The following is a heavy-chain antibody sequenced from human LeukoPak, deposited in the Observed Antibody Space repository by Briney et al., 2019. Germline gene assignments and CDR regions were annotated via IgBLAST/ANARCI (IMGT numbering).Heavy chain of an antibody. V-gene: IGHV1-24*01. J-gene: IGHJ1*01. CDR1: GYTLTELS. Sequence: ASVKVSCKVSGYTLTELSMHWVRQAPGKGLEWMGGIDPEDGETIYAQKFQGRVTMIEDTSTDTAYMELSSLRSEDTAVYYCATEYYYDSSGYYRGSFQHWGQGTLVTVSS. D-gene: IGHD3-22*01. CDR3: ATEYYYDSSGYYRGSFQH. CDR2: IDPEDGET.